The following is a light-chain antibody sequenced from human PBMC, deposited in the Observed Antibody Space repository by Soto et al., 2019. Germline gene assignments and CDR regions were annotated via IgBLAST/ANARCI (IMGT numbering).Light chain of an antibody. Sequence: EIVMTQSPATPSVSPGERATLSCRATQSGSGNLAWYQQTRGQAPRLLIHGASTRATGIPDRFSGSGSGTGFSITIRGLRSEDFAVYYCQQYDNWPPSFGQGTKVEIK. J-gene: IGKJ1*01. CDR3: QQYDNWPPS. V-gene: IGKV3-15*01. CDR2: GAS. CDR1: QSGSGN.